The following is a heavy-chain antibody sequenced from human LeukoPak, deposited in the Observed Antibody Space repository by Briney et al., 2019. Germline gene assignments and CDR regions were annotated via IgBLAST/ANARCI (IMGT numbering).Heavy chain of an antibody. CDR3: ARGAYYSGGSCYFDY. V-gene: IGHV4-31*03. CDR1: GGSISSGGYY. J-gene: IGHJ4*02. D-gene: IGHD2-15*01. CDR2: IYYSGST. Sequence: SETLSLTCTVSGGSISSGGYYWSWIRQHPGKGLEWIGYIYYSGSTYYNPSLKSRVTISVDTSKNQFSLKLSSVTAADTAVYYCARGAYYSGGSCYFDYWGQGTLVTVSS.